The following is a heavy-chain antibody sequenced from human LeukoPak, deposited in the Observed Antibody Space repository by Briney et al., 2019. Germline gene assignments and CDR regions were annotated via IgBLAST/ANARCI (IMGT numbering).Heavy chain of an antibody. D-gene: IGHD1-26*01. CDR3: ARDPVGATFY. V-gene: IGHV3-21*01. CDR1: GFTFSSYS. J-gene: IGHJ4*02. Sequence: GGSLRLSCAASGFTFSSYSMNWVRQAPGKGLEWVSSISSSSSYIYYADSVKGRFTISRDTAKNSLYLQMNSLRAEDTAVYYCARDPVGATFYWGQGTLVTVSS. CDR2: ISSSSSYI.